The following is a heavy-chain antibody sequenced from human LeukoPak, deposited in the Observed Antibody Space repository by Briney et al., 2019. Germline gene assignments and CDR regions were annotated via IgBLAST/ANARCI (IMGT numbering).Heavy chain of an antibody. Sequence: PSETLSLTCIVSGGSISDDYWSWVRQPPGKGLEWIGYMYYTGITNYNPSLKSRVTISVDTSKNQFSLKLRSVTAEDPAVCYCVRMRRGLLQIDPWGQGTLVTVSS. D-gene: IGHD1-1*01. CDR2: MYYTGIT. CDR1: GGSISDDY. J-gene: IGHJ5*02. CDR3: VRMRRGLLQIDP. V-gene: IGHV4-59*01.